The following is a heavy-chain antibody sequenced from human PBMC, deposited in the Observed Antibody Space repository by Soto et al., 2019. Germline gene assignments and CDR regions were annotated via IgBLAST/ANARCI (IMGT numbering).Heavy chain of an antibody. CDR2: ISSNSGYI. CDR1: GFTFSNYY. J-gene: IGHJ4*02. Sequence: QVQLVESGGGLVKPGGSLRLSCAASGFTFSNYYMSWIRQAPGKGLEWISYISSNSGYIKYADSVKGRFTISRDNAKNSVYLQLNNLEAEDTAVYYCARDLELGTYLYFFDYWGQGSLVTVSS. CDR3: ARDLELGTYLYFFDY. V-gene: IGHV3-11*06. D-gene: IGHD1-26*01.